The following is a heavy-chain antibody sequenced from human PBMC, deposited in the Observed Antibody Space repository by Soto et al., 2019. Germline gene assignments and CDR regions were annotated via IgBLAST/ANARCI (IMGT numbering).Heavy chain of an antibody. CDR3: AKDARRTGLVGHWID. J-gene: IGHJ4*02. Sequence: VQLLESGGGLVQPGESLRLSCGASGFTASNYAMTWVRQAPGKGLQWVSTISDSGRSAYYADSVKGRFAISRDNSKNTLFLQMNDLRAEDTAVYFCAKDARRTGLVGHWIDWGQGTLVTVSS. CDR2: ISDSGRSA. CDR1: GFTASNYA. D-gene: IGHD2-8*02. V-gene: IGHV3-23*01.